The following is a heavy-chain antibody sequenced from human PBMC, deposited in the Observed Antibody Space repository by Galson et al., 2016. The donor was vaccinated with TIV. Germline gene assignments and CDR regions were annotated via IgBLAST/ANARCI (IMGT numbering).Heavy chain of an antibody. CDR3: ARGLTSSSWSRYYFDY. D-gene: IGHD6-13*01. V-gene: IGHV4-61*09. CDR2: ISTTGTT. CDR1: DGAINSDSFY. J-gene: IGHJ4*02. Sequence: TLSLTCSVSDGAINSDSFYWSWIRQPAGKGLEWIGYISTTGTTNYNTSLKSRLTISLDPSKNQFSLRLTSVTAADTAVYYCARGLTSSSWSRYYFDYWGQGTLVTVSS.